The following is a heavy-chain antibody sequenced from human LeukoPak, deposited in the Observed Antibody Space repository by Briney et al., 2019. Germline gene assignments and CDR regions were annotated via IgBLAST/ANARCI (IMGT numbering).Heavy chain of an antibody. V-gene: IGHV1-2*02. CDR1: GYTFTGYY. CDR2: INPNSGGT. J-gene: IGHJ3*02. D-gene: IGHD3-22*01. Sequence: ASVKVSCKASGYTFTGYYMHWVRQAPGQGLEWMGWINPNSGGTNYAQKFQGRVTMTRDTSISTAYMELSRLRSDDTAVYYCARDHYYDSSGYYPDAFDIWGQATMVNVSS. CDR3: ARDHYYDSSGYYPDAFDI.